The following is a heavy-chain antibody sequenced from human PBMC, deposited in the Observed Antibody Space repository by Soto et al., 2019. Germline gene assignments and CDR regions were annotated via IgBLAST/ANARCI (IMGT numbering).Heavy chain of an antibody. J-gene: IGHJ4*02. V-gene: IGHV1-3*01. CDR2: INAGNGNT. D-gene: IGHD2-15*01. Sequence: ASVKVSCKASGYTFTSYAMHWVRQAPGQRLEWMGWINAGNGNTKYSQKFQGRVTITRDTSASTAYMELSSLRSEDTAVYYCARDPYHCSGGSCYLGGFDYWGQGTLVTVSS. CDR1: GYTFTSYA. CDR3: ARDPYHCSGGSCYLGGFDY.